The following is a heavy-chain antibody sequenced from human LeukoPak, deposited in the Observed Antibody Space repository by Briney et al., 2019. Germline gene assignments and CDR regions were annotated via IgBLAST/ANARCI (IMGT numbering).Heavy chain of an antibody. CDR2: INHSGST. V-gene: IGHV4-34*01. D-gene: IGHD3-16*02. CDR1: GGSFSGYY. CDR3: ARRRLGELSPLDY. Sequence: PSETLSLTCAVYGGSFSGYYWSWIRQPPGKGLEWLGEINHSGSTNYNPSLKSRVTISVDTSKNQFSLKLSSVTAADTAVYYCARRRLGELSPLDYWGQGTLVTVSS. J-gene: IGHJ4*02.